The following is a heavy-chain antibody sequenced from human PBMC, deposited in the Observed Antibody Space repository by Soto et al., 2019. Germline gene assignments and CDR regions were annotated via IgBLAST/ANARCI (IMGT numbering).Heavy chain of an antibody. D-gene: IGHD3-22*01. Sequence: VQLVESGGVEMQTGGSLRLSCAAAGFDFEDFVMHWVRQAPGKGLEWVSLINSDGTDSYYMDSVRGRFTISRDNGKNSLYLQMDRLRPEDTAFYFCAKALYYYDSSPLDHWGQGTLVTVSS. V-gene: IGHV3-43D*04. CDR3: AKALYYYDSSPLDH. CDR2: INSDGTDS. CDR1: GFDFEDFV. J-gene: IGHJ4*02.